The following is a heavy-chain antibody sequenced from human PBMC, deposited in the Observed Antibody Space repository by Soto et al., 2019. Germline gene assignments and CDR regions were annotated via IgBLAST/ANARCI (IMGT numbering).Heavy chain of an antibody. D-gene: IGHD7-27*01. CDR1: GGSISSYY. CDR3: AIRWGTYFDF. Sequence: QVQLQESGPGLVKPSETLSLTCTVSGGSISSYYWSWIRQPPGKGLEWIGYSYYSGSTDYDPSLKSRVTISVEASKSQCSLKLSSVSAADTAVYSCAIRWGTYFDFWCQGTLVTVSS. CDR2: SYYSGST. J-gene: IGHJ4*02. V-gene: IGHV4-59*01.